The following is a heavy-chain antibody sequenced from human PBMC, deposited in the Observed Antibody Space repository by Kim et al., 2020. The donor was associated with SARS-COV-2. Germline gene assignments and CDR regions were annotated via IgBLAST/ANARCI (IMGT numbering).Heavy chain of an antibody. CDR1: GFTFSSYA. J-gene: IGHJ4*02. CDR2: ISYDGSNK. CDR3: ARETGGGGGALGY. D-gene: IGHD3-16*01. V-gene: IGHV3-30*04. Sequence: GGSLRLSCAASGFTFSSYAMLWVRQAPGKGLEWVAVISYDGSNKYYADSVKGRFTISRDNSKNTLYLQMNSLRAEDTAVYYCARETGGGGGALGYWGQGTLVTVSS.